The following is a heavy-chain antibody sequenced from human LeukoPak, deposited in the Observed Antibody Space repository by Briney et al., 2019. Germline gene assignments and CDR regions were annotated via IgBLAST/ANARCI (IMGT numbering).Heavy chain of an antibody. CDR2: ISSNGGYT. CDR3: AKDWYYYDSSGLYFDY. Sequence: GGSLRLSCAASGFTFSSYALHWVRQAPGKGLEYVSAISSNGGYTCYANSVKGRFTISRDNSKNTLYLQMNSLRAEDTAVYYCAKDWYYYDSSGLYFDYWGQGTLVTVSS. D-gene: IGHD3-22*01. J-gene: IGHJ4*02. CDR1: GFTFSSYA. V-gene: IGHV3-64*01.